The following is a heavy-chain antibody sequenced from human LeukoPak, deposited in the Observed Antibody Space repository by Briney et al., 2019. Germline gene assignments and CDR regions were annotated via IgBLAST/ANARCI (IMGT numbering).Heavy chain of an antibody. CDR1: GFTFSSYA. V-gene: IGHV3-23*01. J-gene: IGHJ6*03. Sequence: PGGSLRLSCAASGFTFSSYAMSWVRQAPGKGPEWVSAISGSGGSTYYADSVKGRFTISRDNSKNTLYLQMNSLRAEDTAVYYCAAHTRNYYYYYYMDVWGKGTTVTVSS. CDR2: ISGSGGST. CDR3: AAHTRNYYYYYYMDV. D-gene: IGHD1-1*01.